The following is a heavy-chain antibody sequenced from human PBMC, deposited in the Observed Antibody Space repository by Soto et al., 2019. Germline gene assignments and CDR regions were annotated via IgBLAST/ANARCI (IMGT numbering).Heavy chain of an antibody. D-gene: IGHD3-10*01. CDR2: IYYSGST. Sequence: QLQLQESGPGLVKPSETLSLTCTVSAGSISSSSYYWGWIRQPPGKGLEWIGSIYYSGSTYYNPSLKSRVTMSGDTSKNQGSRKLSSVTAADTAVYYCARSEARVGVHGASAIWGQGTIVTVSS. CDR1: AGSISSSSYY. J-gene: IGHJ3*02. V-gene: IGHV4-39*01. CDR3: ARSEARVGVHGASAI.